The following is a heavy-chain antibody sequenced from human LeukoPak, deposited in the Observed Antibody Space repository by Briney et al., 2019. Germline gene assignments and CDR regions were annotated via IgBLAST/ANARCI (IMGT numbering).Heavy chain of an antibody. CDR1: GGSISSYY. V-gene: IGHV4-59*01. CDR2: IYYSGST. Sequence: SETLSLTCTVSGGSISSYYWSWIRQPPGKGLEWIGYIYYSGSTNYNPSLKSRITISVDTSKNQFSLKLSSVTAADTAVYYCARTYYDILTGYYPYWYFDLWDRGTLVTVSS. D-gene: IGHD3-9*01. CDR3: ARTYYDILTGYYPYWYFDL. J-gene: IGHJ2*01.